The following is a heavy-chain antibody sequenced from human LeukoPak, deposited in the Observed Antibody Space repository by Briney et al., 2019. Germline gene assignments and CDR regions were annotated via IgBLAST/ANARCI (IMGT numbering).Heavy chain of an antibody. CDR3: AKTGGIVVAYYYMDV. V-gene: IGHV3-33*06. CDR2: ICYYGSNK. CDR1: GFTFSSYG. Sequence: PGGSLRLSCAASGFTFSSYGMHWVRQAPGKGLEWGAVICYYGSNKYYPHSVTGRFTISRDNSKNTLYLQMNSLRAEDTAVYYCAKTGGIVVAYYYMDVWGKGTTVTVSS. J-gene: IGHJ6*03. D-gene: IGHD3-22*01.